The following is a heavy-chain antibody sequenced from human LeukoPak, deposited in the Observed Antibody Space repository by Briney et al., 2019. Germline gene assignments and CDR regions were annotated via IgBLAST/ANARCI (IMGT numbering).Heavy chain of an antibody. D-gene: IGHD1-26*01. CDR1: GFTFSSYA. Sequence: GGSLRLSCAASGFTFSSYAMSWVRQAPGKGLEWVSAISGSITYYADSVKGRFTISRDNSKNTLYLQMNSLRAEDTAVYYCTKGSGSPSWGQGTLATVSS. CDR2: ISGSIT. V-gene: IGHV3-23*01. CDR3: TKGSGSPS. J-gene: IGHJ4*02.